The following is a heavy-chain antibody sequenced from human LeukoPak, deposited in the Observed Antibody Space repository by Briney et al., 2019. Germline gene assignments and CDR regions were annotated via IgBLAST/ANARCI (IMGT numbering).Heavy chain of an antibody. CDR1: GFTFRTSG. J-gene: IGHJ4*02. Sequence: GGSLRLCCAASGFTFRTSGMNWVRQAPGKGLEWVSSISTSSYYIYYANSLKGRFTISRDDAKNSLYLQMNSLRAEDAAVYYCARVNWNYVVYWGQGTLVTVS. CDR2: ISTSSYYI. V-gene: IGHV3-21*01. CDR3: ARVNWNYVVY. D-gene: IGHD1-20*01.